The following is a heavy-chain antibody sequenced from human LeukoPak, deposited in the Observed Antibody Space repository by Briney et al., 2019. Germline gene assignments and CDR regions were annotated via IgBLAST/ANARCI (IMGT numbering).Heavy chain of an antibody. CDR3: ARRTGYGIWFDP. Sequence: PSETLSLTCIVSGGSISSRSYYWGWIRQPPGKGLEWIGSIYYSGSTYYNPSLKSRVTIFVDTSKNHFSLNLSSVTAADTAFYYCARRTGYGIWFDPWGQGTLVTVSS. D-gene: IGHD2-15*01. V-gene: IGHV4-39*02. CDR2: IYYSGST. J-gene: IGHJ5*02. CDR1: GGSISSRSYY.